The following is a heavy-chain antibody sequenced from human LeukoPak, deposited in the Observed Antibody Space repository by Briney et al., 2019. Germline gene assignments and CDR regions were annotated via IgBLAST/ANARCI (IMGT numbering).Heavy chain of an antibody. CDR3: SRESNYGSYYYYMDV. V-gene: IGHV4-4*07. CDR1: GGSIRGFY. Sequence: ASETLSLTCTVSGGSIRGFYWSWIRQPAGKGLEWIGRIYASGSSNYNPSLLSRVTMSVDTSKNQFSLKVSSVTAADTAVYFCSRESNYGSYYYYMDVWGKGTTVTVSS. J-gene: IGHJ6*03. D-gene: IGHD4-11*01. CDR2: IYASGSS.